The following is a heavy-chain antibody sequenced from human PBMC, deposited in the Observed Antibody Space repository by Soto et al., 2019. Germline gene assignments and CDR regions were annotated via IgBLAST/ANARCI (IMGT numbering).Heavy chain of an antibody. V-gene: IGHV1-8*01. J-gene: IGHJ4*02. D-gene: IGHD5-12*01. CDR2: MNPNSGDA. CDR3: VRIRYNGDDYRGYFDC. CDR1: GYTFVGYD. Sequence: VQLVKSGAEVKKPGASVKVSCKASGYTFVGYDINWVRQATGKGPGWIGWMNPNSGDAGYAQKFQARVTMTRNTSTSTAYMEVSSLRSEDTAVYYCVRIRYNGDDYRGYFDCWGQGTLVTVSS.